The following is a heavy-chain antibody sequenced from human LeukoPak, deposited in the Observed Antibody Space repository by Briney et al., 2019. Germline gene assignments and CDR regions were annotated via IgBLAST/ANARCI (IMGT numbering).Heavy chain of an antibody. CDR1: GGSISSYY. J-gene: IGHJ6*03. V-gene: IGHV4-59*01. CDR3: ARGSHCTNGVCPYYYYYMDV. D-gene: IGHD2-8*01. CDR2: IYYSGST. Sequence: SETLSLTCTVSGGSISSYYWSWIRQPPGKGLEWIGYIYYSGSTNYNPSLKSGVTISVDTSKNQFSLKLSSVTAADTAVYYCARGSHCTNGVCPYYYYYMDVWGKGTTVTVSS.